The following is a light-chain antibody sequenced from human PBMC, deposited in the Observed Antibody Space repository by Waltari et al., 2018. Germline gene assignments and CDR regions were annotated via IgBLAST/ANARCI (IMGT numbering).Light chain of an antibody. CDR1: QSVDSY. CDR2: DAS. J-gene: IGKJ4*01. CDR3: QQRSDWPRLT. Sequence: PGERATLSCRASQSVDSYLAWYQQKPGQAPRLLIYDASNRATGIPARFSGSGSGTDFTLTITSLEPEDFAVYYCQQRSDWPRLTFGGGTKVEIK. V-gene: IGKV3-11*01.